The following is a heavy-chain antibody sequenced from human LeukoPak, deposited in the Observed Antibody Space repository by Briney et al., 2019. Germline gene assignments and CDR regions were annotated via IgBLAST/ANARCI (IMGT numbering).Heavy chain of an antibody. CDR3: AKEISRIAVAQRGY. CDR2: IRYDGSEK. Sequence: PGGSLRLSCESSGFTFSSNGMHWVRQAPGKGLEWVAFIRYDGSEKYYADSVRGRFTISRDNSKNTLYLQMNSLRVEDTAVYYCAKEISRIAVAQRGYWGQGTLVTVSS. V-gene: IGHV3-30*02. CDR1: GFTFSSNG. J-gene: IGHJ4*02. D-gene: IGHD6-19*01.